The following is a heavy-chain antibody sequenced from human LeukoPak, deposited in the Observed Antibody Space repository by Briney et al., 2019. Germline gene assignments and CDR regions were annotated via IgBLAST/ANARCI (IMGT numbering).Heavy chain of an antibody. CDR3: ASERIAAAEIYFDY. CDR1: GYTFTNYY. J-gene: IGHJ4*02. D-gene: IGHD6-13*01. V-gene: IGHV1-46*01. Sequence: ASVKVSCKASGYTFTNYYMHWVRQAPGQGLEWMGIINPSGGSTSYAQKFRGRVTMTSDTSTSTVYMELRSLRSEDTAVYYCASERIAAAEIYFDYWGQGTLVTVSS. CDR2: INPSGGST.